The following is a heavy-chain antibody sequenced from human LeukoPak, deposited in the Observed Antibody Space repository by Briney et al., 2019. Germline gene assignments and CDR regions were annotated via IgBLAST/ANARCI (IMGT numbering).Heavy chain of an antibody. CDR3: AKDRTTAARIFDY. D-gene: IGHD6-6*01. J-gene: IGHJ4*02. Sequence: GGSLRLSCAASGFTLRSSAMSWVRQAPGKGLEWVSAISGDGGTISYAASVRGRFTISRDNAKNTLFLQMSSLRAGDTALYYCAKDRTTAARIFDYWGQGTLVTVSS. CDR1: GFTLRSSA. V-gene: IGHV3-23*01. CDR2: ISGDGGTI.